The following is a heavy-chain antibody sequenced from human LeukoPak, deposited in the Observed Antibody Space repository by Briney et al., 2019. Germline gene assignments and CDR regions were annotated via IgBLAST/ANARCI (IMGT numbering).Heavy chain of an antibody. CDR2: ISNSSSII. V-gene: IGHV3-48*01. J-gene: IGHJ4*02. Sequence: GGSLRLSCAASGFTLSRYTMNWVRQAPGKGLEWVSYISNSSSIIYYADSVKGRFTISRDNARNSLYLQMNSLRAEDTAVYYCARERDGYNYGYYFDYWGQGTLVTVSS. CDR3: ARERDGYNYGYYFDY. CDR1: GFTLSRYT. D-gene: IGHD5-24*01.